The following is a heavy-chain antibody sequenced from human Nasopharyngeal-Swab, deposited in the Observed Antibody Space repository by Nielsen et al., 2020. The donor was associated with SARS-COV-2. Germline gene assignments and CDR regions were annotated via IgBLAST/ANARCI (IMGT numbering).Heavy chain of an antibody. V-gene: IGHV4-59*01. CDR3: ARIGAVAGIYY. Sequence: SETLSLTCAVYGGSFSGYYWSWIRQPPGKGLEWIGYIYYSGSTNYNPSLKSRVTISVDTSKNQFSLKLSSVTAADTAVYYCARIGAVAGIYYRGQGTLVTVSS. J-gene: IGHJ4*02. CDR2: IYYSGST. CDR1: GGSFSGYY. D-gene: IGHD6-19*01.